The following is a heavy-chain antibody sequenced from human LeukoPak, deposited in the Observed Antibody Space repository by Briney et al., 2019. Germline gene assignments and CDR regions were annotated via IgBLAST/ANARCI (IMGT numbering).Heavy chain of an antibody. CDR2: MNPNSGNT. Sequence: ASVKVSCKASGYTFTSYDINWVRQATGQGLEWMGWMNPNSGNTGYAQKFQGRVTMTRNTSISTAYMELSSLRSEDTAVYYCARGLLLGYGYGQAYYGYWGQGTLVTVSS. J-gene: IGHJ4*02. CDR1: GYTFTSYD. CDR3: ARGLLLGYGYGQAYYGY. V-gene: IGHV1-8*01. D-gene: IGHD5-18*01.